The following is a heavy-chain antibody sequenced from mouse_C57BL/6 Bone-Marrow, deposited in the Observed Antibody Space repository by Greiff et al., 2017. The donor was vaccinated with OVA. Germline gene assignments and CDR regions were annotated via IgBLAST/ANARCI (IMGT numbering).Heavy chain of an antibody. CDR2: IYPGDGDT. D-gene: IGHD1-1*01. CDR1: GYAFSSSW. CDR3: ARSPYYYGSSYGYFDV. J-gene: IGHJ1*03. Sequence: QVQLQQSGPELVKPGASVKISCKASGYAFSSSWMNWVKQRPGKGLEWIGRIYPGDGDTNYNGKFKGKDTLTADKSSSTAYMQLSSLTSEDSAVYFCARSPYYYGSSYGYFDVWGTGTTVTVSS. V-gene: IGHV1-82*01.